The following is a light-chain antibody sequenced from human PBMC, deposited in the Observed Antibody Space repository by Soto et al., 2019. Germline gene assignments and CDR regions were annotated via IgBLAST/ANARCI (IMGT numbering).Light chain of an antibody. J-gene: IGKJ1*01. CDR2: AAS. CDR1: QGIRNN. Sequence: AIQMTQSPSSLSASVGDRVTITCRASQGIRNNLGWYQQIPGKAPKLLIYAASSLQSGVPSRFSGSGSGTDFTLTISSLQPEDFATYYCLQDYNYPRTFGQGTKVEIK. V-gene: IGKV1-6*01. CDR3: LQDYNYPRT.